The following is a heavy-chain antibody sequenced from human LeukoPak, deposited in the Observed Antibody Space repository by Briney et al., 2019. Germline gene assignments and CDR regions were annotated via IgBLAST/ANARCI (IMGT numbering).Heavy chain of an antibody. CDR2: ISAYNGNT. V-gene: IGHV1-18*01. CDR1: GYTFTSYG. CDR3: ARIFAIAVAGTGAFDI. J-gene: IGHJ3*02. Sequence: ASVKVSCKASGYTFTSYGISWVRQAPGQGREGMGWISAYNGNTNYAQKLQGRVTMTTDTSTSTAYMELRSLRSDDTAVYYCARIFAIAVAGTGAFDIWGQGTMVTVSS. D-gene: IGHD6-19*01.